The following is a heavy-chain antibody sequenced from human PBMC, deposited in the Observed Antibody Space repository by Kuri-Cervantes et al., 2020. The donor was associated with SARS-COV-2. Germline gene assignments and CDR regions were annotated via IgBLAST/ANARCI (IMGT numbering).Heavy chain of an antibody. CDR1: GFTFSSYS. CDR2: ISSSSSYI. J-gene: IGHJ6*02. D-gene: IGHD2-15*01. Sequence: GESLKISCAASGFTFSSYSMNWVRQAPGKGLEWVSSISSSSSYIYYADSEKGRFTISRDNAKNSLYLQMNSLRAEDTAVYYCARDPPSPYCSDGSCRTDVWGQGTTVTVSS. CDR3: ARDPPSPYCSDGSCRTDV. V-gene: IGHV3-21*01.